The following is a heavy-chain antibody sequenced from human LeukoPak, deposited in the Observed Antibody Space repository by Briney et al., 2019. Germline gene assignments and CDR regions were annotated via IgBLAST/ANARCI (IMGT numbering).Heavy chain of an antibody. J-gene: IGHJ4*02. V-gene: IGHV4-59*01. CDR3: ARGGGGYAFDY. CDR1: GGSISSYY. Sequence: TSETLSLTCTVSGGSISSYYWSWIRQPPGKGLGWIGHIYHSGSANYSPSLKSRVTMSADTSKNQFSLKLTSVAAADTAVYYCARGGGGYAFDYWGQGTLVTVSS. D-gene: IGHD5-12*01. CDR2: IYHSGSA.